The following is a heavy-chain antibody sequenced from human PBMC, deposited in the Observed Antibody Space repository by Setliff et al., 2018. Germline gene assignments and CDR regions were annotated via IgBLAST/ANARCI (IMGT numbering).Heavy chain of an antibody. J-gene: IGHJ6*03. D-gene: IGHD5-18*01. V-gene: IGHV1-69*05. CDR2: TIPIFGTT. CDR3: VREGVDTRSSTDYRYYMDV. Sequence: ASVKVSCKASGGTFSNYGVSWVRQAPGQGLEWMGGTIPIFGTTDYSQKFQGRVTIITDESTNTAFMQLSSLRPEDTAVYYCVREGVDTRSSTDYRYYMDVWGKGTTVTVSS. CDR1: GGTFSNYG.